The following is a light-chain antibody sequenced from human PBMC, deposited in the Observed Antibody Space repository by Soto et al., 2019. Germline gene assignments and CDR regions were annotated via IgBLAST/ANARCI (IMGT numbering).Light chain of an antibody. CDR2: DAS. CDR1: QSISNW. CDR3: QQFIVGWT. V-gene: IGKV1-5*01. Sequence: DIQMTQYPSTLSASLGDRFTITFRASQSISNWLAWYQQKPGKAPNLLIYDASTLESGVPSRFRGSGSETEFTLTISGLQPDDFATYYCQQFIVGWTFGQGTKVDIK. J-gene: IGKJ1*01.